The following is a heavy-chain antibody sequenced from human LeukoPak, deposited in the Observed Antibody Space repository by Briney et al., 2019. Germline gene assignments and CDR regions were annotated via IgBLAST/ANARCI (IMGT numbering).Heavy chain of an antibody. V-gene: IGHV3-48*04. J-gene: IGHJ5*02. Sequence: GGSLRLSCAASGFTFSSYSMNWVRQAPGKGLEWVSYISSSSSTIYYADSVKGRFTISRDNAKNSLYLQMNSLRAEDTAVYYCASGYYGSGSYLTPWGQGTLVTVSS. CDR2: ISSSSSTI. CDR3: ASGYYGSGSYLTP. CDR1: GFTFSSYS. D-gene: IGHD3-10*01.